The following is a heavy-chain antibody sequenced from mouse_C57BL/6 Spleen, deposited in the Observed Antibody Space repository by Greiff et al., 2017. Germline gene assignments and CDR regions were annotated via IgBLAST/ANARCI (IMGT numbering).Heavy chain of an antibody. V-gene: IGHV1-76*01. J-gene: IGHJ3*01. CDR2: IYPGSGNT. Sequence: QVQLQQSGAELVRPGASVKLSCKASGYTFTDYYINWVKQRPGQGLEWIARIYPGSGNTYYNEKFKGKATLTAEKSSSTAYMQLSSLTSEDSAVYVCARGDDLFAYWGQGTLVTVSA. CDR3: ARGDDLFAY. CDR1: GYTFTDYY.